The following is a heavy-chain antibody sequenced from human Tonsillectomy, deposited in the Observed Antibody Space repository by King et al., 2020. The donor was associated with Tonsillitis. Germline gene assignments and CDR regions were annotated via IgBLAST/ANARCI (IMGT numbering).Heavy chain of an antibody. CDR2: IYPGDSDT. D-gene: IGHD4-23*01. J-gene: IGHJ6*02. V-gene: IGHV5-51*01. CDR3: ARQAYGGNSPPKSMDV. CDR1: GYSFTTYW. Sequence: QLVQSGTEVKEPGESLKISCKGSGYSFTTYWIGWVRQMPGKGLEWMGIIYPGDSDTRYSPSFQGQVTISADKSISTAYLQWSSLKASDTAMYYCARQAYGGNSPPKSMDVWGQGTTVTVSS.